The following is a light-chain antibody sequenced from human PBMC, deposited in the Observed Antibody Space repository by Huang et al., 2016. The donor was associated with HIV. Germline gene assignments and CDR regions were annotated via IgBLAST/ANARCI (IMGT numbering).Light chain of an antibody. Sequence: EIVMTQSPATLSVSPGERATLSCRAGQSVSSNLAWYQQKPGQSPRLLIYGATTRATGAPARFSGSGSGTEFTLNISSLQSEDFAIYYCQQYNNWPRTFGQGTKVDIK. J-gene: IGKJ1*01. CDR3: QQYNNWPRT. V-gene: IGKV3-15*01. CDR2: GAT. CDR1: QSVSSN.